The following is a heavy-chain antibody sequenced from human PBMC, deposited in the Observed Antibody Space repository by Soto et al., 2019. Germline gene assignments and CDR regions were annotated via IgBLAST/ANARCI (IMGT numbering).Heavy chain of an antibody. CDR3: ARGGIAAPDGMDI. CDR1: GGTFSSYA. V-gene: IGHV1-69*01. J-gene: IGHJ6*01. CDR2: IIAIFGTA. Sequence: QVQLVQSGAAVKKPGSSVKVSCKASGGTFSSYAISWVRQAPGQGLEWLGGIIAIFGTANYAQKFQGRVTISADESTSTAYLELSSLRSEDTDVYYCARGGIAAPDGMDIWGEGPTVTVSS. D-gene: IGHD2-15*01.